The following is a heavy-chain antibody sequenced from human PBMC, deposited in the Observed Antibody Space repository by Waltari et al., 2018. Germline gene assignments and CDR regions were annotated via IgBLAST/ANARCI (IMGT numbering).Heavy chain of an antibody. J-gene: IGHJ4*02. V-gene: IGHV1-69*04. CDR1: RGPFSSYA. D-gene: IGHD6-13*01. CDR3: ARGGIAAAGAFDY. Sequence: QVQLVQSGAEVKKPGSSVKVSCKASRGPFSSYAISWGRQAPGQGLEWMGGIIPILGIANYAQKFQGRVTITADESTSTAYMELSSLRSEDTAVYYCARGGIAAAGAFDYWGQGTLVTVSS. CDR2: IIPILGIA.